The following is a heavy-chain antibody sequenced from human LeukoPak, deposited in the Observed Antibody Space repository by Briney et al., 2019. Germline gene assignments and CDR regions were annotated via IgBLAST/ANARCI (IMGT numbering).Heavy chain of an antibody. CDR2: ISSDGSST. CDR1: GLTFSSCW. D-gene: IGHD4-17*01. Sequence: GGSLRLSCAASGLTFSSCWMHWVRQAPGKGLVWVSRISSDGSSTTYADSVKGRFTISRDSAKNTLYLQMNSLRAEDTAVYYRARASAYGDFDYWGQGTLVTVSS. CDR3: ARASAYGDFDY. J-gene: IGHJ4*02. V-gene: IGHV3-74*01.